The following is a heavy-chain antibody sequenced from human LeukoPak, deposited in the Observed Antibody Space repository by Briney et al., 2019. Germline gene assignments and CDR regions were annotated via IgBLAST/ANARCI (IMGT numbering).Heavy chain of an antibody. Sequence: ASVKVSCKASGGTFSSYAISWVRQAPGQGLEWMGGIIPIFGTANYAQKFQRRVTITTDESTSTAYMELSSLRSEDTAVYYCARAKRGSQPAAIFHFQHWGQGTLVTVSS. CDR3: ARAKRGSQPAAIFHFQH. V-gene: IGHV1-69*05. CDR1: GGTFSSYA. J-gene: IGHJ1*01. CDR2: IIPIFGTA. D-gene: IGHD2-2*02.